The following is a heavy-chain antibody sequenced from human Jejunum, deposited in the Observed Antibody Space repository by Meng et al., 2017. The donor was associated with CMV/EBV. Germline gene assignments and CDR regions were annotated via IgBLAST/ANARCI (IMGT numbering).Heavy chain of an antibody. CDR2: INGDGSRT. CDR3: ANVRLGY. D-gene: IGHD1-26*01. J-gene: IGHJ4*02. Sequence: SCAASGFTFSDYWIHWVRQPPGKGLVRVSSINGDGSRTSYADSVKGRFSISRDNAKNTVYVQMNSLRAEDTAVYYCANVRLGYWGQGTLVTVSS. CDR1: GFTFSDYW. V-gene: IGHV3-74*01.